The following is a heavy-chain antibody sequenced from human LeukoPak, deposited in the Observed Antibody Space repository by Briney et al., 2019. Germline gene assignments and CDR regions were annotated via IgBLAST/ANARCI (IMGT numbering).Heavy chain of an antibody. CDR2: MNPNSGNT. Sequence: ASVKVSCKASGYTFTSYDINWVRQATGQGLEWMGWMNPNSGNTAYAQKFRGRVTITRNTSINTAYMDLSSLRFEDTAVYYCARGIRRNINYWFDPWGQGTLVTVSS. J-gene: IGHJ5*02. CDR3: ARGIRRNINYWFDP. CDR1: GYTFTSYD. D-gene: IGHD4-11*01. V-gene: IGHV1-8*03.